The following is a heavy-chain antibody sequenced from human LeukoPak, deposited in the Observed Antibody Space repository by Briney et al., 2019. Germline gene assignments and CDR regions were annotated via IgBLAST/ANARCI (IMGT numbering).Heavy chain of an antibody. CDR2: MYYSGIT. J-gene: IGHJ3*02. CDR1: GGSISSYY. Sequence: PSETLSLTCNVSGGSISSYYWSWIRQPPGKGLEWIGYMYYSGITNYNPSLKSRVSISVDTSKNQFSLKLSSVTAADTAVYYCATSTVVTPLGTSFDMGGQGTMVTVSS. V-gene: IGHV4-59*08. CDR3: ATSTVVTPLGTSFDM. D-gene: IGHD4-23*01.